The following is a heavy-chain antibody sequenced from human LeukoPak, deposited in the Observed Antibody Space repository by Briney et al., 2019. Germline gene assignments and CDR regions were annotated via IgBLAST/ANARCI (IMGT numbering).Heavy chain of an antibody. V-gene: IGHV4-59*01. D-gene: IGHD4-17*01. CDR3: ASTSYGDWHFYHDY. J-gene: IGHJ4*02. CDR2: IYYSGST. Sequence: PSETLSLTCTVSGGSISSYYWSWIRQPPGKGLEWIGYIYYSGSTNYNPSLKSRVTISVDTSKNQFSLKLSSVTAADTAVYYCASTSYGDWHFYHDYWGQGTLVTVSS. CDR1: GGSISSYY.